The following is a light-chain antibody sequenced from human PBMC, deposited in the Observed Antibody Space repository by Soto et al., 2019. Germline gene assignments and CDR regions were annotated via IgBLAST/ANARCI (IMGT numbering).Light chain of an antibody. J-gene: IGKJ2*01. V-gene: IGKV1-5*01. CDR2: DAS. Sequence: DIQMTQSPPTLSASVGDRVTITCRASQSISRWLAWYQQKPGKAPNLLIYDASTLGSGVPLRFSGSGSGTEFTLTISGLQPDDFATYYCQQFNTYPTFGQGTKLEIK. CDR3: QQFNTYPT. CDR1: QSISRW.